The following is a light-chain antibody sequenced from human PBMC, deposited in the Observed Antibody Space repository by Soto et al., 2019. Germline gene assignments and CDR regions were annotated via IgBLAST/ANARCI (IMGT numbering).Light chain of an antibody. J-gene: IGLJ2*01. V-gene: IGLV2-14*01. CDR3: TSYKSGTTL. Sequence: HSALTQPASVSGSPGQSITISCTGVSSDLGGFESVAWYQQHPGKAPRLMIYEVSNRPPGVSNRFSGSRSGSTASLTISGLQAEDEADYYCTSYKSGTTLFGGGTKLTVL. CDR2: EVS. CDR1: SSDLGGFES.